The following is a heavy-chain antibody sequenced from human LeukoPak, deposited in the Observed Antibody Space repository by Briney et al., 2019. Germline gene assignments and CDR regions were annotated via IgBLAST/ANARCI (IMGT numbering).Heavy chain of an antibody. CDR1: GYTFTGYY. CDR2: INPNSGGT. V-gene: IGHV1-2*02. J-gene: IGHJ4*02. D-gene: IGHD5-12*01. Sequence: ASVKVSCKASGYTFTGYYTHWVRQAPGQGLEWMGWINPNSGGTNYAQKFQGRVTMTRDTSISTAYMELSRLRSDDTAVYYCARDGTHSGYDYPIDYWGQGTLVTVSS. CDR3: ARDGTHSGYDYPIDY.